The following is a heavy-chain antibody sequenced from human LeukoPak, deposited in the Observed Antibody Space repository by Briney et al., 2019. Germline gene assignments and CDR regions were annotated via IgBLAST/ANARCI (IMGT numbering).Heavy chain of an antibody. CDR2: IDSYNSI. CDR3: ARYASFKYSGTYYYDY. V-gene: IGHV3-69-1*02. CDR1: GFTFDIYT. J-gene: IGHJ4*02. D-gene: IGHD1-26*01. Sequence: GGSLRPSCATSGFTFDIYTMIWVRQAPGKGLEWVSSIDSYNSIYYSDSLKGRFTISRDNAKNSLYLQMNSLRAEDTAIYYCARYASFKYSGTYYYDYWGQGTLVSVSS.